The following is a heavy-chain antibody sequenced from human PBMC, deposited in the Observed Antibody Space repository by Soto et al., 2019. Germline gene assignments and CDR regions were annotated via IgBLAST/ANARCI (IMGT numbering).Heavy chain of an antibody. CDR3: AKGRSYYYYYGVDV. J-gene: IGHJ6*02. CDR2: IIDSGAST. CDR1: GFTFRSCA. Sequence: XXSLRLSFAASGFTFRSCAMCWVPQAPGKGLEWVSDIIDSGASTYYADSVKGRFTISRDNSKSTLYLQMNSLRAEDTALYYCAKGRSYYYYYGVDVWGQGTTVTVSS. V-gene: IGHV3-23*01.